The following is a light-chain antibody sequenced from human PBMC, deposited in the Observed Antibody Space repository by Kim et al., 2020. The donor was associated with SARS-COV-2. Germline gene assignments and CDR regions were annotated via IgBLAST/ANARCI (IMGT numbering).Light chain of an antibody. V-gene: IGKV3-15*01. CDR1: QSVGSN. J-gene: IGKJ4*01. Sequence: EIVMTQSPATLSVSPGERATLSCRASQSVGSNLAWYQQKPGQAPRLLIHAASTRATGIPARFSGSGSGTEFTLTISSLQSEDFAVYYCQQYNNWPPLTFGGGTKLEI. CDR3: QQYNNWPPLT. CDR2: AAS.